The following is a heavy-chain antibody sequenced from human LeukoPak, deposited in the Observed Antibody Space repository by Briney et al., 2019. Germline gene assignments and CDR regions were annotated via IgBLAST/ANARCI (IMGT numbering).Heavy chain of an antibody. CDR2: ISGYSGYT. V-gene: IGHV1-18*01. D-gene: IGHD3-3*01. J-gene: IGHJ4*02. CDR1: GYTFTSYG. CDR3: ARDRITIFGVVIEYYFDY. Sequence: ASVKVSCKASGYTFTSYGIRWVRQAPGQGLEWMGWISGYSGYTNYAQKFQGRVTMATDTSTSTAYMELRSLRSDDTAVYYCARDRITIFGVVIEYYFDYWGQGTLVTVSS.